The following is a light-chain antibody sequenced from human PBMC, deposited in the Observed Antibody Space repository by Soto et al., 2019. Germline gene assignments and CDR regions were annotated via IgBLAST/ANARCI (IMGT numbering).Light chain of an antibody. CDR3: QQYATSPPRT. J-gene: IGKJ1*01. V-gene: IGKV3-20*01. Sequence: EIVLAQSPGTLSLSPGLRSSLSCRASQSVSNNFLAWYQQKPGQAPRLLIYGASSRATGIPDRFSGSGSGTDFTLTISRLEPEDFAVYYCQQYATSPPRTFGQGTKVDI. CDR1: QSVSNNF. CDR2: GAS.